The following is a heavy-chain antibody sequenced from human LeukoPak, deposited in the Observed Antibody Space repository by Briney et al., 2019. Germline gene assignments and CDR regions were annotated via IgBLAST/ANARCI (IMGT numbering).Heavy chain of an antibody. CDR3: ASGSSSWPTYYFDY. J-gene: IGHJ4*02. Sequence: SVKASCKASGGTFSSYAISWVRQAPGQGLEWMGGITPIFGTANYAQKFQGRVTITADESTSTAYMELSSLRSEDTAVYYCASGSSSWPTYYFDYWGQGTLVTVSS. CDR2: ITPIFGTA. V-gene: IGHV1-69*13. CDR1: GGTFSSYA. D-gene: IGHD6-13*01.